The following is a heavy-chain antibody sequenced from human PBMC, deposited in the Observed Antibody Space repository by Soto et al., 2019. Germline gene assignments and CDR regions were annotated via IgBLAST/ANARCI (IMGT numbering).Heavy chain of an antibody. CDR3: ARGRAYYYGSGSYYFDY. CDR1: GGSFSGYY. J-gene: IGHJ4*02. D-gene: IGHD3-10*01. Sequence: SETLSLTCAVYGGSFSGYYWSWIRQPPGKGLEWIGEINHSGSTNYNPSLKSRVTISVDTSKNQFSLKLSSVTAADTAVYYCARGRAYYYGSGSYYFDYWGQGTLVTVSS. V-gene: IGHV4-34*01. CDR2: INHSGST.